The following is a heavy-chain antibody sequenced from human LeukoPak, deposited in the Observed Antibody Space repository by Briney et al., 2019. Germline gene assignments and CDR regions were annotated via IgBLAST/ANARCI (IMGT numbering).Heavy chain of an antibody. CDR1: GYTFATYG. V-gene: IGHV1-18*01. CDR2: ISANTGKT. J-gene: IGHJ4*02. CDR3: AKVAGDRMDY. D-gene: IGHD6-13*01. Sequence: ASVKVSCKASGYTFATYGFCWVRQAPGHGLEWMGWISANTGKTDYARKFQGRVTMTTDTSTSTAYMVLRSLRPDDTAVYYCAKVAGDRMDYWGQGTLLTVSS.